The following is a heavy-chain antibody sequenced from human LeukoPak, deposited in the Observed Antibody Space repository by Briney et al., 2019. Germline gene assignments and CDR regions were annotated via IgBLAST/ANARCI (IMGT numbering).Heavy chain of an antibody. CDR2: TNPNSGGT. V-gene: IGHV1-2*02. Sequence: GASVKVSCKASGYTFTSYDINWVRQATGQGLEWMGWTNPNSGGTNYAQKFQGRVTMTRDTSISTAYMELSRLRSDDTAVYYCARARADYDILTGPRYYFDYWGQGTLVTVSS. CDR1: GYTFTSYD. CDR3: ARARADYDILTGPRYYFDY. J-gene: IGHJ4*02. D-gene: IGHD3-9*01.